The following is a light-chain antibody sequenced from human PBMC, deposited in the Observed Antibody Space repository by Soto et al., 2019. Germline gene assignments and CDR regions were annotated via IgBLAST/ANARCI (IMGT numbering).Light chain of an antibody. CDR3: QYYDSSLRGLV. CDR1: SSNIGAGYD. CDR2: GNN. Sequence: QSVLTQPPSVSGAPGQRVTISCTGSSSNIGAGYDVHWYQQIPGTAPKLLMYGNNIRPSGVPDRFTDSKSVTSASLAITGVQAEDEAAYLCQYYDSSLRGLVFGAGTQRTVL. J-gene: IGLJ2*01. V-gene: IGLV1-40*01.